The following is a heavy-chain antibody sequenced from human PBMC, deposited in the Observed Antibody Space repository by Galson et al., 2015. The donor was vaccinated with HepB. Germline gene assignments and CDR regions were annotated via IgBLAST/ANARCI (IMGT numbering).Heavy chain of an antibody. D-gene: IGHD3-10*01. V-gene: IGHV3-30*18. CDR1: GFTFSSYG. Sequence: SLRLSCAASGFTFSSYGMHWVRQAPGKGLEWVAVISYDGSNKYYADSVKGRFTISRDNSKNTLYLQMNSLRAEDTAVYYCAKDPTYGVPDYWGQGTLVTVSS. CDR3: AKDPTYGVPDY. CDR2: ISYDGSNK. J-gene: IGHJ4*02.